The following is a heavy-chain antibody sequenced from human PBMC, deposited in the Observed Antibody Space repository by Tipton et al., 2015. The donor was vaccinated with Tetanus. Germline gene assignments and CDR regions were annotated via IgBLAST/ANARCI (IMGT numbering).Heavy chain of an antibody. CDR1: GYTFNTFG. CDR3: AKYGWNGVT. J-gene: IGHJ5*02. V-gene: IGHV1-18*01. CDR2: ISVYNGNT. D-gene: IGHD1-1*01. Sequence: QVQLVQSGAEVKKPGASVKVSCKASGYTFNTFGISWVRQAPGQGLEWMGWISVYNGNTNYGQNVQGRATMTTDTPTSTAYMELRSLRSDDTAVYYCAKYGWNGVTWGQGTLVPVSS.